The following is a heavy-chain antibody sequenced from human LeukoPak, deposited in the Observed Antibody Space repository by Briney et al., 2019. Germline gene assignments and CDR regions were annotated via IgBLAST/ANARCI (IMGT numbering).Heavy chain of an antibody. CDR2: IYTSGST. V-gene: IGHV4-4*07. J-gene: IGHJ4*02. D-gene: IGHD3-22*01. Sequence: PSETLSLTCTVSGGSTSSYYWSWIRQPAGKGLEWIGRIYTSGSTNYNPSLKSRVTISVDKSKNQFSLKLSSVTAADTALYYCARGDSIGYPDYWGQGTLVTVSS. CDR1: GGSTSSYY. CDR3: ARGDSIGYPDY.